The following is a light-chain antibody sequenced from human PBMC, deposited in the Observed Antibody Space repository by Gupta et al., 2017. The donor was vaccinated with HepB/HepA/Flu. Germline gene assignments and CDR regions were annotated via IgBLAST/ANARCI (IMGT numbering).Light chain of an antibody. Sequence: DIQMTQSPSSVSASVGDRVTITCRASQDIRTSLAWYQQKPGRAPKLLMYAASTLQSGVSSRFSGSGSGTDFTLTISSLQSEDLATYYCQEANRFPLTFGGGTKVEIK. V-gene: IGKV1D-12*01. CDR3: QEANRFPLT. CDR2: AAS. CDR1: QDIRTS. J-gene: IGKJ4*01.